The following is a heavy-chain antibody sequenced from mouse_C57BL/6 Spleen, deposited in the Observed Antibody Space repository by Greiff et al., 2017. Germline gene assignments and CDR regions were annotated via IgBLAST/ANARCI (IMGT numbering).Heavy chain of an antibody. CDR2: INPSSGYT. J-gene: IGHJ4*01. CDR3: AKESFTLYAMDY. D-gene: IGHD1-2*01. Sequence: VQRVESGAELANPGASVKLSCKASGYTFTRYWMHWVKQRPGQGLEWIGYINPSSGYTKYNQKFKDKATLTADKSSSTAYMQLSSLTYEDAAVYYCAKESFTLYAMDYWGQGTSVTVSS. CDR1: GYTFTRYW. V-gene: IGHV1-7*01.